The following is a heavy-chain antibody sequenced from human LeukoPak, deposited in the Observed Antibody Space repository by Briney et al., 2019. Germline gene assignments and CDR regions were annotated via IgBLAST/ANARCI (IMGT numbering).Heavy chain of an antibody. CDR3: AKDVGKWESLHFFDY. V-gene: IGHV3-23*01. CDR1: GFTLSTNA. Sequence: GGSLRLPCLTSGFTLSTNAMSWVRQAPGKGLEWISGISGSGASTYYADSVKGRFTISRDDSRNTLYLQMNSLRGDDTAVYYCAKDVGKWESLHFFDYWGQGTLVTVSS. J-gene: IGHJ4*02. CDR2: ISGSGAST. D-gene: IGHD1-26*01.